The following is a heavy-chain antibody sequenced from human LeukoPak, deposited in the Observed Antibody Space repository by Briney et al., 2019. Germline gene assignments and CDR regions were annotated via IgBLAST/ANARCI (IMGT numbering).Heavy chain of an antibody. CDR2: INQNGRET. CDR1: GLSFSDYW. Sequence: PGGSLRLSCAVTGLSFSDYWMTWVRQAPGKGLEWVANINQNGRETYFVDSVKGRFTISRDNAKNSLYLQMNSLRAEDTAVYYCAREGPYGSGSPLDYWGQGTLVTVSS. CDR3: AREGPYGSGSPLDY. V-gene: IGHV3-7*01. J-gene: IGHJ4*02. D-gene: IGHD3-10*01.